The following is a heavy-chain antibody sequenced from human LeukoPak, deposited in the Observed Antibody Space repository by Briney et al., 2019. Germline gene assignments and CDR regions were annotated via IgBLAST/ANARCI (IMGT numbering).Heavy chain of an antibody. Sequence: ASVKVSCKASGYTFTGYGITWVRQAPGQGLEWMGWISGYKGNTNYAQRLQGRVTMTTDTSTSTAYMELRSLRSDDTAVYYCARERGRIAAAGTNYLWGQGTLVTVSS. CDR3: ARERGRIAAAGTNYL. CDR1: GYTFTGYG. V-gene: IGHV1-18*01. D-gene: IGHD6-13*01. CDR2: ISGYKGNT. J-gene: IGHJ4*02.